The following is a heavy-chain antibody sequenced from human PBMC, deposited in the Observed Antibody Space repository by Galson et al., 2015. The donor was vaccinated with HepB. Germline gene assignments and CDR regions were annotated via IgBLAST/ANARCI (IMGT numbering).Heavy chain of an antibody. CDR1: GVTFSNYG. V-gene: IGHV3-30*18. J-gene: IGHJ4*01. Sequence: SLRLSCAASGVTFSNYGFHWVRQAPGKGLEWVTVISYDGRNKHYADSVKGRLTISRDNSKNMVYLQMTSLRAEDTALYYCAKDPYLYHALAGNMAGFDYWGHGTLVTVSS. CDR2: ISYDGRNK. D-gene: IGHD6-19*01. CDR3: AKDPYLYHALAGNMAGFDY.